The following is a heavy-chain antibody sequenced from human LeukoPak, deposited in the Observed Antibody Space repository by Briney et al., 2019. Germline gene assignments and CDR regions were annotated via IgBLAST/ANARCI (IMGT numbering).Heavy chain of an antibody. D-gene: IGHD6-13*01. CDR1: GFTFSTFA. CDR2: ISYDGTNE. J-gene: IGHJ3*02. Sequence: PGGSLRLSCAASGFTFSTFAMHWVRQAPGKGLEWVALISYDGTNEYYADSVKGRFTISRDNAKNSLYLQMNSLRAEDTAVYYCARDGYDAFDIWGQGTMVTVSS. CDR3: ARDGYDAFDI. V-gene: IGHV3-30-3*01.